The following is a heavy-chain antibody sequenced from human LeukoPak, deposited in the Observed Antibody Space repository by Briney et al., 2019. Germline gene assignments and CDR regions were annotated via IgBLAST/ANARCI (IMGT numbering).Heavy chain of an antibody. J-gene: IGHJ5*02. V-gene: IGHV1-2*02. Sequence: ASVKVSCKASGYTFTGYYMHWVRQAPGQGLEWMGWINPNSGGTNYAQKFRGRVTMTRDTSISTAHMELSRLRSDDTAVYYCARGRVVPAAKNWFDPWGQGTLVAVSS. D-gene: IGHD2-2*01. CDR2: INPNSGGT. CDR3: ARGRVVPAAKNWFDP. CDR1: GYTFTGYY.